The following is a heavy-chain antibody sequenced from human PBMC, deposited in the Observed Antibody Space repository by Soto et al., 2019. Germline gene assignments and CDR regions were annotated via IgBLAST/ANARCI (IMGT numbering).Heavy chain of an antibody. CDR3: GRLPGVRGVFDGFNV. Sequence: GESLKISCKGSGYSFAGYWIGWVRQMPGKGLDWMGVIYPGDSDTRYSPSFHGQVTISADKSISTAYLQWSSLKASDTAMYFCGRLPGVRGVFDGFNVWGQGTMVTVSS. V-gene: IGHV5-51*01. CDR2: IYPGDSDT. D-gene: IGHD3-10*01. CDR1: GYSFAGYW. J-gene: IGHJ3*01.